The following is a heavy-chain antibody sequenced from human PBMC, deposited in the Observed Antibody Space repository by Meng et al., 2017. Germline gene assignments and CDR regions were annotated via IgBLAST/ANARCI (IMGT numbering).Heavy chain of an antibody. V-gene: IGHV1-69*01. CDR3: ARDEDISAAGKLFGDY. CDR1: GGPFSSYA. J-gene: IGHJ4*02. Sequence: VQVVQPAVEVTKAGASVKVSCKASGGPFSSYATSWVRQAPGQGLEWMGGIIPIFGTANYAQKFQGRVTITADESTSTAYMELSGLRSDDTAMYYCARDEDISAAGKLFGDYWGQGTLVTVSS. CDR2: IIPIFGTA. D-gene: IGHD6-25*01.